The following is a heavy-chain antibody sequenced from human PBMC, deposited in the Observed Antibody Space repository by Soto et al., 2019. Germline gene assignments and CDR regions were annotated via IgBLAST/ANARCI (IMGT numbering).Heavy chain of an antibody. Sequence: QVQLQESGPGLVKPSQTLSLTCTVSGGSISSGGFHWSWIRQHPGKGLEWIGFIFYSGSTYYNPSLKSRVTISVDTSKNQFSMKLSSVTAADTAVYYCARGLGYCSGGGCYYYDYGMDVWCQGTTVTVSS. CDR2: IFYSGST. V-gene: IGHV4-31*03. CDR1: GGSISSGGFH. CDR3: ARGLGYCSGGGCYYYDYGMDV. J-gene: IGHJ6*02. D-gene: IGHD2-15*01.